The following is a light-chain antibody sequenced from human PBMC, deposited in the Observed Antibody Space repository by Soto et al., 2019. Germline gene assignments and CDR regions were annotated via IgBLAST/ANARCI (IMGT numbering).Light chain of an antibody. J-gene: IGKJ4*01. CDR1: QSVTSTY. V-gene: IGKV3-20*01. CDR3: QQYGGSPLT. CDR2: GAS. Sequence: EIVLTQSPGTLSLSPGERATLSCRASQSVTSTYLAWYQQKPGQAPRLLIYGASNGATGIPDRFTGSGSGTDFTLTISRLEPEDFAVYYCQQYGGSPLTFGGGTKVEIK.